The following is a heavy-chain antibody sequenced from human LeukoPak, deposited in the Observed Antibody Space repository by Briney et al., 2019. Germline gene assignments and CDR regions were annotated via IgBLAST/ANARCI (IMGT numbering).Heavy chain of an antibody. CDR1: GYTFTSYD. V-gene: IGHV1-8*01. J-gene: IGHJ4*02. CDR3: ARSYDYGDYYFDY. Sequence: GASVKVSCKASGYTFTSYDINWVRQAAGQGLEWMGWMNPNSGNTGYAQKFQGRVTMTRNTSISTAYMELSSLRSEDTAVYYCARSYDYGDYYFDYWGQGTLVTVSS. CDR2: MNPNSGNT. D-gene: IGHD4-17*01.